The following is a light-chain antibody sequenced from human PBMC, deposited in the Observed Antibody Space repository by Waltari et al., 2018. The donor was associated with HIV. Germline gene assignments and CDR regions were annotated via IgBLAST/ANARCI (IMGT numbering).Light chain of an antibody. J-gene: IGLJ3*02. CDR1: SSNIGTNT. CDR2: SNN. V-gene: IGLV1-44*01. Sequence: QSVLTQPPSASGTPGQRVTISCSGSSSNIGTNTVHWYQHLPGSAPKLLIYSNNQRPSVGPDRFSASKSGTSASLAISGLRSEDEAEYYCAAWDENLNGLFGGGTKLTVL. CDR3: AAWDENLNGL.